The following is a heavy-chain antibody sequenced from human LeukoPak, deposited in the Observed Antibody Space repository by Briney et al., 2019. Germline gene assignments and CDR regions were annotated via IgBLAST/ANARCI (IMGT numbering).Heavy chain of an antibody. CDR3: ARLEYHWFDP. J-gene: IGHJ5*02. Sequence: GASVKVSCKASGYTFTSYGISWVRQAPGQGLEWMGWISAYNGNTNYAQKLQGRVTMTTDTSTGAAYMELRSLRSDDTDVYYCARLEYHWFDPWGQGTLVTVSS. CDR2: ISAYNGNT. V-gene: IGHV1-18*01. D-gene: IGHD3-3*01. CDR1: GYTFTSYG.